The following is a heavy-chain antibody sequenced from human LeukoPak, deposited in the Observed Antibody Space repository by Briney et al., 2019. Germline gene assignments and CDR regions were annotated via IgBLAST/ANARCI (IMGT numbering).Heavy chain of an antibody. J-gene: IGHJ4*02. CDR2: IKSKTDGGTP. CDR3: TGVSRSSWYDY. V-gene: IGHV3-15*01. Sequence: GGSLRLSCAASGFTFSNAWMSWVRQAPGKGVEWVGRIKSKTDGGTPDYAAPVKGRFTISRDDSKNTLYLRMNSLKTEDTAVYYCTGVSRSSWYDYWGQGTLVTVSS. CDR1: GFTFSNAW. D-gene: IGHD6-13*01.